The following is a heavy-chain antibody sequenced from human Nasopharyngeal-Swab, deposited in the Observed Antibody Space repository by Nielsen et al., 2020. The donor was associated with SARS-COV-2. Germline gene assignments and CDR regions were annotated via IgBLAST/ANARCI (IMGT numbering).Heavy chain of an antibody. J-gene: IGHJ4*02. CDR2: IRTEGTNYAN. D-gene: IGHD2-15*01. V-gene: IGHV3-73*01. Sequence: GGSLTLSCAASGFTFSDSAIHWVRQASGEGLEWVARIRTEGTNYANAYSTSVKGRFIIFRDDPTNTAYLQMNSLKTEDTAMYYCTRCGGGCYSGRDYWGQGTLVTVSS. CDR3: TRCGGGCYSGRDY. CDR1: GFTFSDSA.